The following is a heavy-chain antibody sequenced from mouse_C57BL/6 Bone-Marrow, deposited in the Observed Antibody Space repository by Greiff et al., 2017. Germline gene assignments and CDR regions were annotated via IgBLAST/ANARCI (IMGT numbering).Heavy chain of an antibody. J-gene: IGHJ3*01. CDR1: GFTFTDYY. CDR2: INPYNGGT. V-gene: IGHV1-19*01. CDR3: ARAWFAY. Sequence: VQLQQSGPVLVKPGASVKMSCTASGFTFTDYYMNWVKQSPGKSLEWIGVINPYNGGTCYNQKFKGKATFTVDKSSSTAYMELNSLTSEDSAVYCCARAWFAYWGQGTLVTVSA.